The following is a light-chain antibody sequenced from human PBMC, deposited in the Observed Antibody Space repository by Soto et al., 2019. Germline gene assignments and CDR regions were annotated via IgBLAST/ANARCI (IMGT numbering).Light chain of an antibody. CDR1: HIVSSY. J-gene: IGKJ5*01. Sequence: DIVFSHAPSNLSSSPLERANLSLIASHIVSSYIACYQQKPGQALRLLIYYSSNRATGIPAMFSGSGSGTDFTLTIRSLEPEDFAVYYCQQSSNWPPINCGKGQRRAIK. V-gene: IGKV3-11*01. CDR3: QQSSNWPPIN. CDR2: YSS.